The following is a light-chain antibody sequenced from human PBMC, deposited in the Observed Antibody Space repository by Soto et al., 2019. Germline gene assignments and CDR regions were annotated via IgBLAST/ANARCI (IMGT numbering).Light chain of an antibody. CDR3: QQSYSTPRT. V-gene: IGKV1-39*01. J-gene: IGKJ2*01. CDR2: AAS. CDR1: QSISSY. Sequence: DIQMTQSPSSLSASVGDRVTITCRASQSISSYLNWYRQKPGKAPKLLIYAASSLQSGVPSRFSGSGSGTDFTLTISSLQPEDFATHYCQQSYSTPRTFGQGTKLEIK.